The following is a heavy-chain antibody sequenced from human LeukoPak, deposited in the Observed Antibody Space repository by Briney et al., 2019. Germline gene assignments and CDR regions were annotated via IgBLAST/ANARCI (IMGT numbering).Heavy chain of an antibody. CDR3: GGVEVVVSASAHY. CDR2: ISRSGSTR. J-gene: IGHJ4*02. CDR1: GFTFSSYE. V-gene: IGHV3-48*03. Sequence: PGGSLRLSCAASGFTFSSYEMNWVRQAPGKGLEWVSYISRSGSTRYYADSVKGRFTISRDNAKNSLFLQMNSLRAEDTAVYYCGGVEVVVSASAHYWGQGTLVTVSS. D-gene: IGHD2-15*01.